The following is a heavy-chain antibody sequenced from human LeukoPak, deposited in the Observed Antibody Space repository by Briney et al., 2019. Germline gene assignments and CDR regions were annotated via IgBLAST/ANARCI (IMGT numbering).Heavy chain of an antibody. CDR2: ITTSDGNT. D-gene: IGHD7-27*01. V-gene: IGHV3-23*01. Sequence: GGSLRLSCAASGFTFSGYTMSWVRQAPGKGLEWVSTITTSDGNTYYADSVKGRFTVSRDNPKNTLFLQMNSLRAEDTAVYYCAKDGGLWVSAHWGDSWGRGTLVTVSS. CDR1: GFTFSGYT. J-gene: IGHJ4*02. CDR3: AKDGGLWVSAHWGDS.